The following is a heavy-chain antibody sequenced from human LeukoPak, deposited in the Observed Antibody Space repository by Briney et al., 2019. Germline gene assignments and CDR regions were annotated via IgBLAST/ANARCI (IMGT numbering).Heavy chain of an antibody. J-gene: IGHJ5*02. D-gene: IGHD6-13*01. CDR1: GGSISSSSYY. CDR3: ASQESRYSIAASET. V-gene: IGHV4-39*01. Sequence: SGTLSLTCTVSGGSISSSSYYWGWLRQPPGKGLEWIGSIYYSGNTFYSPSPKSRVTISVDTSNNQFSLKLSSVTAADTAVYYCASQESRYSIAASETWGQGTLVTVCS. CDR2: IYYSGNT.